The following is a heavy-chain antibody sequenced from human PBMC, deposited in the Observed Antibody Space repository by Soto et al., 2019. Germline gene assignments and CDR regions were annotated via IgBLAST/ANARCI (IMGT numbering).Heavy chain of an antibody. CDR2: IKSKTDGGTT. D-gene: IGHD6-13*01. CDR1: GLTFSNAW. Sequence: PGGSLRLSCAASGLTFSNAWMNWVRQAPGKGLEWVGRIKSKTDGGTTDYAAPVKGRFTISRDDSKNTLYLQMNSLKTEDTAVYYCARDGGAAAGGDYWGQGTLVTVSS. V-gene: IGHV3-15*07. J-gene: IGHJ4*02. CDR3: ARDGGAAAGGDY.